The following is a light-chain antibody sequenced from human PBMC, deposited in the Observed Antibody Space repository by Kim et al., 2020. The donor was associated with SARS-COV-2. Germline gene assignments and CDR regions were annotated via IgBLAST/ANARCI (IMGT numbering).Light chain of an antibody. CDR1: QSVSSY. CDR2: DAS. V-gene: IGKV3-11*01. CDR3: QQRSNWPGLT. J-gene: IGKJ4*01. Sequence: LVPGERATLSCRASQSVSSYLAWYQQKPGQAPRLLIYDASNRATGIPARFSGSGSGTDFTLTISSLEPEDFAVYYCQQRSNWPGLTFGGGTKVEI.